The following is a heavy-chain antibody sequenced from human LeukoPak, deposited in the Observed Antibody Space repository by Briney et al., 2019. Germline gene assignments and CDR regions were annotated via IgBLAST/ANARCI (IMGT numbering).Heavy chain of an antibody. V-gene: IGHV4-34*01. J-gene: IGHJ4*02. CDR2: INHSGST. CDR3: ARSHGPTSGWYVDY. CDR1: GGSFSGYY. D-gene: IGHD6-19*01. Sequence: PSETLSLTFAVYGGSFSGYYWSWIRQPPGKGLEWIGEINHSGSTNYNPSLKSRVTISVDTSKNQFSLKLSSVTAADTAVYYCARSHGPTSGWYVDYWGQGTLVTVSS.